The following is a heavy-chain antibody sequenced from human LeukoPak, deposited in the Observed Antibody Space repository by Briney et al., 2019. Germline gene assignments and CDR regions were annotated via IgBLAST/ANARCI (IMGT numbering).Heavy chain of an antibody. D-gene: IGHD3-9*01. Sequence: PGGSLRLSCAASGFPFSSYSMNWVRQAPGKGQEWISYISSHSSTIYYADSVQGRFTISRDNAKNSLYLQMNSLRAEDTAVYYCARDHRYGGLFDSWGQGTLVTVSS. CDR2: ISSHSSTI. J-gene: IGHJ4*02. CDR1: GFPFSSYS. V-gene: IGHV3-48*01. CDR3: ARDHRYGGLFDS.